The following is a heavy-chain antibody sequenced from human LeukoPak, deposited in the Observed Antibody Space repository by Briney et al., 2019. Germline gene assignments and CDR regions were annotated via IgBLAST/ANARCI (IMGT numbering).Heavy chain of an antibody. J-gene: IGHJ4*02. CDR1: GFTFSSHD. CDR3: AKDGARYLLTYYFEY. V-gene: IGHV3-30*18. Sequence: GESQRLSCAASGFTFSSHDMHWVRQAPGKGLEWVAAISYDGSKQLYADSVKGRFTISRDNSKNTLNLQMNSLRDEDTAVYYCAKDGARYLLTYYFEYWGQGTLVTVSS. D-gene: IGHD3-9*01. CDR2: ISYDGSKQ.